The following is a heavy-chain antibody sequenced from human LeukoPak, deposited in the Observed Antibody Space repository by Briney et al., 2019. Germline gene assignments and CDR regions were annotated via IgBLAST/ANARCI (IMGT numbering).Heavy chain of an antibody. CDR3: ARGSPLNYQVGATGGLGY. V-gene: IGHV4-61*02. J-gene: IGHJ4*02. Sequence: PSETLPLTCTVSGGSISSGSYYWSWIRQPAGKGLEWIGRIYTSGSTNYNPSLKSRVTISVDTSKNQFSLKLSSVTAADTAVYYCARGSPLNYQVGATGGLGYWGQGTLVTVSS. D-gene: IGHD1-26*01. CDR1: GGSISSGSYY. CDR2: IYTSGST.